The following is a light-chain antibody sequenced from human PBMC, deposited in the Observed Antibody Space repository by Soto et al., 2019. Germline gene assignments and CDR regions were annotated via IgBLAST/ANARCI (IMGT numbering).Light chain of an antibody. CDR1: QSVSSSY. CDR2: GAS. V-gene: IGKV3-20*01. CDR3: QQYASSPRT. J-gene: IGKJ1*01. Sequence: EIMLTQSPGTLSLSPGERATLSCRASQSVSSSYLAWYQQKPGQAPRLVIYGASSRATGIPDRFSGSGSGADFTLTISRLEPEDFAVYYCQQYASSPRTFGQGTKVDIK.